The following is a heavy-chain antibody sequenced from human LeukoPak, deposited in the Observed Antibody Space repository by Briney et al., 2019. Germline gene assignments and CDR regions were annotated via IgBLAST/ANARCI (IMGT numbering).Heavy chain of an antibody. CDR3: ARDTLSSTHRRIQLWFDP. V-gene: IGHV1-46*01. J-gene: IGHJ5*02. CDR2: INPSGGST. Sequence: ASVKVSCKASGYTFTSYYMHWVRQAPGQGLEWMGIINPSGGSTSYAQKFRGRVTMTRDTSTSTVYMELSSLRSEDTAVYYCARDTLSSTHRRIQLWFDPWGQGTLVTVSS. D-gene: IGHD5-18*01. CDR1: GYTFTSYY.